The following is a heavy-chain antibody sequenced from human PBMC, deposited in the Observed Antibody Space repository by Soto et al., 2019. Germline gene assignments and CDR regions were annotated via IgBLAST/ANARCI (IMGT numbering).Heavy chain of an antibody. Sequence: EVQLVESGGGLVQPGRSLRLSCAASGFTFDDYAMHWVRQAPVKGLEWVSGISWNSGSIGYADSVKGRFTISRDNAKNSLYLQMNRLRAEDTAFYYSAKDILPSVAGTEWAFDIWGQGTMVTVSS. V-gene: IGHV3-9*01. CDR2: ISWNSGSI. D-gene: IGHD6-19*01. J-gene: IGHJ3*02. CDR1: GFTFDDYA. CDR3: AKDILPSVAGTEWAFDI.